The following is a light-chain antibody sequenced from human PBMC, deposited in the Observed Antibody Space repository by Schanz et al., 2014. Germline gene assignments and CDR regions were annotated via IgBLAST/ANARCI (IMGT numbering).Light chain of an antibody. CDR1: ASNIGAGYD. V-gene: IGLV1-40*01. CDR3: SSYAGNNDFGV. Sequence: QSVLTQPPSVSGAPGQGVTISCTGSASNIGAGYDVHWYQQVPGTAPKPLIFDNTNRPSGVPDRFSGSKSGTSASLAITGLQAEDEADYYCSSYAGNNDFGVFGGGTKLTVL. J-gene: IGLJ2*01. CDR2: DNT.